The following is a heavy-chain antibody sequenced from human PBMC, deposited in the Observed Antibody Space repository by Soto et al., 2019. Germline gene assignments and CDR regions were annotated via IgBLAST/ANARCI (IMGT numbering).Heavy chain of an antibody. CDR2: INAGNGNT. CDR1: GDTFNFYS. V-gene: IGHV1-3*01. CDR3: ARAQNLEMATP. J-gene: IGHJ4*02. D-gene: IGHD5-12*01. Sequence: GASVKVSWKAAGDTFNFYSINWGRQAPGQRLEWMGRINAGNGNTNYSQKFQGRVTITRDTSASTAYMELSSLRSEDTAVYYCARAQNLEMATPWGQGTLVTVSS.